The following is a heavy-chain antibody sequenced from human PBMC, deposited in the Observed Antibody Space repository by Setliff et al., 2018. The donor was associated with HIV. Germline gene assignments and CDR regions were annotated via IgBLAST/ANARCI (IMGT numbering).Heavy chain of an antibody. J-gene: IGHJ4*02. Sequence: GASVKVSCKASGYTFTSYAMHWVRQAPGQRLEWMGWINAGNGNTEYSQNFQGRVTISRDTSASTAYMELSSLRSDDTAVYYCARGAPAINDYWGQGTLVTVSS. V-gene: IGHV1-3*01. D-gene: IGHD6-25*01. CDR1: GYTFTSYA. CDR3: ARGAPAINDY. CDR2: INAGNGNT.